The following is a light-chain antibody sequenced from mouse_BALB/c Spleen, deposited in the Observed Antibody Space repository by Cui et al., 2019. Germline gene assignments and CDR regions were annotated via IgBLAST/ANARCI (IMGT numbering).Light chain of an antibody. CDR2: RTS. Sequence: HIFPPQSPATMSASPGVKDTITCSASSSVSYMHWVQQKPGTSPKLRIYRTSNLASGVPARFSGSRSGTSYSLTISRMEAEDAATYYSQQKSSYPLAFGAGTKLELK. J-gene: IGKJ5*01. V-gene: IGKV4-57*01. CDR1: SSVSY. CDR3: QQKSSYPLA.